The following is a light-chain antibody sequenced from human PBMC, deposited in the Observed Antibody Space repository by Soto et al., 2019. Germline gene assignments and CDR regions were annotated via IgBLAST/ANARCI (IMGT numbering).Light chain of an antibody. CDR2: GTS. V-gene: IGKV3-20*01. CDR3: QHYGSPFT. J-gene: IGKJ3*01. CDR1: QSINNHF. Sequence: EVVLTQSPGTLSLSPGERATLSCRASQSINNHFLAWYQQKRGQAPRLLIYGTSNRATGFPDRFSGSGSGTDFTLAISRLEPEDFAVYYCQHYGSPFTFGPGTKVDIK.